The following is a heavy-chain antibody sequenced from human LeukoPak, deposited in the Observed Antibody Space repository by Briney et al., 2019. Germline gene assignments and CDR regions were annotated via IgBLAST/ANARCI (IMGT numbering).Heavy chain of an antibody. Sequence: ASVKVSCKASGYTFTSYGISWVRQAPGQGLEWMGWISAYNGNTNYAQKLQGRVTMTTDTSTSTAYMELRSLRSDDTAVYYCARCGSGYSSSWMQGTYNWFDPWGQGTLVTVSS. CDR2: ISAYNGNT. CDR3: ARCGSGYSSSWMQGTYNWFDP. J-gene: IGHJ5*02. V-gene: IGHV1-18*01. CDR1: GYTFTSYG. D-gene: IGHD6-13*01.